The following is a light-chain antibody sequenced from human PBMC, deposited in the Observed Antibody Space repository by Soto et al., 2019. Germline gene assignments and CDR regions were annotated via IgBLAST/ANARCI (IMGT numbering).Light chain of an antibody. J-gene: IGLJ2*01. V-gene: IGLV1-51*01. CDR2: DND. CDR1: RSNIGNNY. CDR3: GTWDGSLSALV. Sequence: QSVLTQPPSVSAAPGQKVNISCSGGRSNIGNNYVSWYQQFPGTVPKLLIYDNDKRPSGIPDRFSGSKSGMSATLVITGLQTGDEADYYCGTWDGSLSALVFGGGTKVTVL.